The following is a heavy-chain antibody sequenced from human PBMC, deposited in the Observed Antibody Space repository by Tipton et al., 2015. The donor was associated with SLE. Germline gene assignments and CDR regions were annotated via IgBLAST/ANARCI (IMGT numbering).Heavy chain of an antibody. CDR3: ARDKLLWSDSHAFDI. Sequence: TLFLTCAVYGGSFSGYYWSWIRQPPGKGLEWIGEINHSGSTNYNPSLKSRVTISVDTSKNQFSLKLSSVTAADTAVYYCARDKLLWSDSHAFDIWGQGTMVSVSS. V-gene: IGHV4-34*01. D-gene: IGHD3-10*01. CDR1: GGSFSGYY. CDR2: INHSGST. J-gene: IGHJ3*02.